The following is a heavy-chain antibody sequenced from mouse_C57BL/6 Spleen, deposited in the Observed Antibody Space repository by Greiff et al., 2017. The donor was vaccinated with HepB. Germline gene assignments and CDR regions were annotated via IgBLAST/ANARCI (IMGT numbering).Heavy chain of an antibody. Sequence: QVQLQQSGAELAKPGASVKLSCKASGYTFTSYWMHWVKQRPGQGLEWIGYINPSSGYTKYNQKFKDKATLTADKSSSTAYMQLGSRTYEDAAVDYCARRDNYDYGERAAWFAYWGQGTLVTVSA. J-gene: IGHJ3*01. CDR3: ARRDNYDYGERAAWFAY. D-gene: IGHD2-4*01. CDR1: GYTFTSYW. CDR2: INPSSGYT. V-gene: IGHV1-7*01.